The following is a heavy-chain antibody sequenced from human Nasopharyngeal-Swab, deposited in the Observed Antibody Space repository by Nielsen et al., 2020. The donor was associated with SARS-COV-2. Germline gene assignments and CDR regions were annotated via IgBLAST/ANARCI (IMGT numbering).Heavy chain of an antibody. D-gene: IGHD3-9*01. Sequence: SGPTLVKPTQTLTLTCTFSGFSLSTSGMCVSWIRQPPGKALEWLARIDWDDDKYYSTSLKTRLTISKDTSKNQVVLTMTNMDPVDTATYYCARIHYDILTGYYSGGDYWGQGTLVTVSS. CDR2: IDWDDDK. V-gene: IGHV2-70*11. CDR1: GFSLSTSGMC. J-gene: IGHJ4*02. CDR3: ARIHYDILTGYYSGGDY.